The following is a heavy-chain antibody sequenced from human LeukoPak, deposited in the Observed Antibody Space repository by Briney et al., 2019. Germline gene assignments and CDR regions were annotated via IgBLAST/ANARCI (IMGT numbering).Heavy chain of an antibody. V-gene: IGHV3-48*03. D-gene: IGHD2-15*01. CDR3: ARDVADAFDI. Sequence: GGSLRLSCAASGFTFSVFEMNWVRQAPGKGLEWVSYISSTGSWTYYADSVKGRFTISRDNAKNSLYLQMNSLRAEDTAVYYCARDVADAFDIWGQGTMVTVSS. CDR1: GFTFSVFE. CDR2: ISSTGSWT. J-gene: IGHJ3*02.